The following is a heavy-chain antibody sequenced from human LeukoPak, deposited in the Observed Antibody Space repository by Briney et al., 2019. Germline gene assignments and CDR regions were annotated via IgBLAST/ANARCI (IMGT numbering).Heavy chain of an antibody. CDR1: GYTFTGYY. V-gene: IGHV1-2*02. D-gene: IGHD2-2*01. CDR3: ARGRGSTSSNFDY. CDR2: INPNSGGT. Sequence: GASVTVSCKASGYTFTGYYMHWVRQAPRQGLEWMGWINPNSGGTNYEQKFQGRVTMTRDTSISTAYMELSRLRSDDTAVYCCARGRGSTSSNFDYWGQGTLVTVSS. J-gene: IGHJ4*02.